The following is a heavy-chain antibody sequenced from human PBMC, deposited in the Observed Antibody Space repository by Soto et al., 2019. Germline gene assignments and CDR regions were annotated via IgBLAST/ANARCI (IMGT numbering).Heavy chain of an antibody. CDR3: ARRYGKNAFDI. Sequence: PSETLSLTCTVSGGSINSYYWSWIRQPPGKGLEWNGYIYYSGSTNYNPSLKSRVTISVDTSKNQFSLKLSSVTAADTAVYYCARRYGKNAFDIWGQGTMVTVSS. V-gene: IGHV4-59*01. J-gene: IGHJ3*02. D-gene: IGHD5-18*01. CDR2: IYYSGST. CDR1: GGSINSYY.